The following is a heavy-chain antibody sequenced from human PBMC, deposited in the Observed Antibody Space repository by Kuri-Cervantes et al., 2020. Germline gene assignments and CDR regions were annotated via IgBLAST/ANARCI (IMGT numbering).Heavy chain of an antibody. CDR2: IWYDGSNK. J-gene: IGHJ6*02. Sequence: GESLKISCAASGFTFNNYGIHWVRQTPGKGLEWVAVIWYDGSNKYYADSVKGRFTISRDNSKNTLYLQMNSLRAEDTAVYYCASGPPYDFWSGYYYYYYGMDAWGQGTTVTVSS. V-gene: IGHV3-33*01. CDR3: ASGPPYDFWSGYYYYYYGMDA. CDR1: GFTFNNYG. D-gene: IGHD3-3*01.